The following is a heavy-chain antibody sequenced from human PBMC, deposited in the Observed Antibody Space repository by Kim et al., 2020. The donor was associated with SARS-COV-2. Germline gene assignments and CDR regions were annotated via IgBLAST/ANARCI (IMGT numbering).Heavy chain of an antibody. V-gene: IGHV3-23*01. CDR3: AKEQDYYGSGSYSDY. D-gene: IGHD3-10*01. Sequence: DSGKGRFTISRDNSKNTLYLQMNSLRAEDTAVYYCAKEQDYYGSGSYSDYWGQGTLVTVSS. J-gene: IGHJ4*02.